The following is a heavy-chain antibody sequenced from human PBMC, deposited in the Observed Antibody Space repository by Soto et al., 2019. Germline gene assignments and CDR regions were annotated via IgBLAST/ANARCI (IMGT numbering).Heavy chain of an antibody. CDR1: GFIFTDYY. CDR2: ISSTTTYI. J-gene: IGHJ4*02. D-gene: IGHD3-22*01. V-gene: IGHV3-11*06. CDR3: ARMSYDTSGYAPSQLDY. Sequence: GGSLRLSCAVSGFIFTDYYMSWIRLAPGKGLEWVAYISSTTTYINYADSVKGRFTISRDNAKKSVYLQMNSLRDDDTAVYYCARMSYDTSGYAPSQLDYWGQGTLVTVSS.